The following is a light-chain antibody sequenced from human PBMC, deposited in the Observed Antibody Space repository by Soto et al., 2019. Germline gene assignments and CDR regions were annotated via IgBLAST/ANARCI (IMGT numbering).Light chain of an antibody. CDR1: QSVSSSY. CDR3: EQYGTSPRI. J-gene: IGKJ2*01. CDR2: GAS. Sequence: EIVLTQSPGTLSLSPGERATLSCRASQSVSSSYLAWYQQRPGQAPRLLIYGASSRATGIPDRFSGSGSGTDFTLTIRRREASDFAVYYCEQYGTSPRIFGQGTNLEIK. V-gene: IGKV3-20*01.